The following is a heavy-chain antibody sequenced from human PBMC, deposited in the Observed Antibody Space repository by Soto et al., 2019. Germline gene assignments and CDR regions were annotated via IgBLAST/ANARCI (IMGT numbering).Heavy chain of an antibody. CDR1: GFTFSSYS. CDR2: ISSSRSYI. Sequence: GGSLRLSCAASGFTFSSYSMNWVRQAPGKGLEWVSSISSSRSYIYYADSVKGRFTISRDNAKTSLYLQMNSLRAEDTAVYYCARDPRKYSSSWYYVDYWGQGTLVTVSS. J-gene: IGHJ4*02. D-gene: IGHD6-13*01. V-gene: IGHV3-21*01. CDR3: ARDPRKYSSSWYYVDY.